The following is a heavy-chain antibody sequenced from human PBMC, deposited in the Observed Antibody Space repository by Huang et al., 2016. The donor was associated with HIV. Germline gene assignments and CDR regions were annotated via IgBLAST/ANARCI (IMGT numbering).Heavy chain of an antibody. J-gene: IGHJ4*02. Sequence: QVQLVQSGAEVKKPGASVNVSCKASGYTFSSSFLHWVRQAPGQGPAWLGIINPSRGVTTYAQKCQGRLTMTRDTSTSTIYMELRSLRSEDTAVYYCARLGPHRSRSYFDYWGQGTLVTVSS. CDR3: ARLGPHRSRSYFDY. CDR1: GYTFSSSF. CDR2: INPSRGVT. V-gene: IGHV1-46*01. D-gene: IGHD7-27*01.